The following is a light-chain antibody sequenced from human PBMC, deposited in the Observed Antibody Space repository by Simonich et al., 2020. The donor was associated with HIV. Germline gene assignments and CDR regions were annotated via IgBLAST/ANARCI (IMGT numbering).Light chain of an antibody. CDR3: SSYVGTKTV. V-gene: IGLV2-11*01. CDR1: SSDVGGYNY. CDR2: EVS. Sequence: QSALTQPRSVSGSPGQSVTISCTGTSSDVGGYNYVSWYQQYSGKAPKLRISEVSKRPSGVPNRFSGSKSGNTASLTVSGLQAEDEADYYCSSYVGTKTVFGGGTKLTVL. J-gene: IGLJ3*02.